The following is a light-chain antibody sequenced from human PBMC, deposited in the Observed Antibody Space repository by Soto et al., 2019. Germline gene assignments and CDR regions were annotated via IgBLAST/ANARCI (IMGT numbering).Light chain of an antibody. V-gene: IGKV1-5*01. CDR2: DAS. CDR1: QSISSW. J-gene: IGKJ1*01. Sequence: DIQMTQSPSTLSASVGDRVTITCRASQSISSWLAWYQQKPGKAPKLLIYDASSLESGVPSRFSGSGSGTEFTLTISSLQPDAGAPYDCQQYNSFELKFGPGTNVEIK. CDR3: QQYNSFELK.